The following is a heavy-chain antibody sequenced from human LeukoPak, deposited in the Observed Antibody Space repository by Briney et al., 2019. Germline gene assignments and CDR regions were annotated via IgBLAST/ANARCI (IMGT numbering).Heavy chain of an antibody. CDR2: ISAYNGNT. CDR3: ARWDRSTAATFDF. V-gene: IGHV1-18*01. J-gene: IGHJ4*02. D-gene: IGHD2-15*01. CDR1: GYSLTELS. Sequence: ASVKVSCKVSGYSLTELSMHWVRQAPGKGLEWMGWISAYNGNTNYAQKVQGRVTMTTDTSTNTAYMELRSLRSDDTAVYYCARWDRSTAATFDFWGQGTPVTVSS.